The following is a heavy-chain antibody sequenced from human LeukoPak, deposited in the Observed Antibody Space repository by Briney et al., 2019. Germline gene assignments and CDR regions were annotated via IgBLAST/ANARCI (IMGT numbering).Heavy chain of an antibody. Sequence: GASVKVSCKVSGYTLTELSMHWVRQAPGKGLEWMGGFDPEDGETIYAQKFQGRVTMIEDTSTDTAYMELSRLRSDDTAVYYCASEDYGDYVGTPSYWGQGTLVTVSS. D-gene: IGHD4-17*01. J-gene: IGHJ4*02. CDR3: ASEDYGDYVGTPSY. V-gene: IGHV1-24*01. CDR2: FDPEDGET. CDR1: GYTLTELS.